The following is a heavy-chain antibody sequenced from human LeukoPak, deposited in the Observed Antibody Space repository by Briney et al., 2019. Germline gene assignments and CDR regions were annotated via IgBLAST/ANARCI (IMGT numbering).Heavy chain of an antibody. V-gene: IGHV1-8*01. CDR2: MNPNSGNT. CDR3: ARGVVLVAATVSDWFDS. Sequence: ASVKVSCKASGYTFTSYDINWVRQATGQGREWMGWMNPNSGNTGYAQKFQGRVTMTRNTSISTAYMELSSLRSEDTAVYYCARGVVLVAATVSDWFDSWGQRTLVTVSS. D-gene: IGHD2-15*01. CDR1: GYTFTSYD. J-gene: IGHJ5*01.